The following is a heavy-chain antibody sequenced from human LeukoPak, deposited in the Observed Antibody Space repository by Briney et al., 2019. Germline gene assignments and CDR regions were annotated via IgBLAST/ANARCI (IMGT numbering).Heavy chain of an antibody. CDR1: GYTFTSYG. CDR3: ARDSYGSGSYYNPGDFDY. J-gene: IGHJ4*02. V-gene: IGHV1-18*01. CDR2: ISVYNGNT. D-gene: IGHD3-10*01. Sequence: ASVKVSCKASGYTFTSYGISWVRQAPGRGLEWMGWISVYNGNTNYAQKLLGRVTMTTDTSTSTAYMELRSLRSDDTAVYYCARDSYGSGSYYNPGDFDYWGQGTLVTVSS.